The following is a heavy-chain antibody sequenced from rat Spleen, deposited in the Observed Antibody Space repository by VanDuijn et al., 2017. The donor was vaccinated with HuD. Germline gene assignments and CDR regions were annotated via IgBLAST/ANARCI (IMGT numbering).Heavy chain of an antibody. J-gene: IGHJ2*01. D-gene: IGHD3-1*01. CDR2: VRSNGNT. CDR3: TIHPRY. V-gene: IGHV2-63*01. Sequence: QVQLKESGPGLVQPSQTLSLTCTVSGFSISSYGVIWVRQPPGKGLEWMGRVRSNGNTSYNSALKSRLSISRDTSNNQVFLKVNSLQTDDTGTYYCTIHPRYWGQGVMVTVSS. CDR1: GFSISSYG.